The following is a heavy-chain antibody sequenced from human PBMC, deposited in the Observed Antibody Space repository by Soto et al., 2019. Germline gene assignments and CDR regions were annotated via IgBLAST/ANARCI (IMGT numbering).Heavy chain of an antibody. CDR1: GGSFSGYY. Sequence: PSETLSLTCAVYGGSFSGYYLSWIRQPPGKGLEWIGEINHSGSTNYNPSLKSRVTISVDTSKNQFSLKLSSVTAADTAVYYCARVGATVTTRYYYGMDVWGQGTTVTVSS. D-gene: IGHD4-17*01. J-gene: IGHJ6*02. CDR2: INHSGST. CDR3: ARVGATVTTRYYYGMDV. V-gene: IGHV4-34*01.